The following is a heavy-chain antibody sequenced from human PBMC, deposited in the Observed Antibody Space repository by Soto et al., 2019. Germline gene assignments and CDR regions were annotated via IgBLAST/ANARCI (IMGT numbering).Heavy chain of an antibody. J-gene: IGHJ4*02. CDR3: ARASADRTGTAFFDY. CDR1: GGSFSGYY. CDR2: IKHSGSA. D-gene: IGHD1-1*01. Sequence: PSETLSLTCAVYGGSFSGYYWSWIRQPPGKGLEWIGEIKHSGSANYNPSPKSRVTTSVDTSKNQISLRLSSMTAADTALYYCARASADRTGTAFFDYWGQGTPVTVSS. V-gene: IGHV4-34*01.